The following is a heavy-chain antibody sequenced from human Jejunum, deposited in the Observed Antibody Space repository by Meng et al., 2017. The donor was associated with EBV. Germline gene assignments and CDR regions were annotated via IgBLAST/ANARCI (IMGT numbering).Heavy chain of an antibody. J-gene: IGHJ5*02. CDR2: IKSKTQGGTT. CDR3: VSAWVDP. CDR1: GFNFSNAW. Sequence: EVPLVEVGVGLVKTGGSLRLSGAGSGFNFSNAWMSWVRQSPGKGLEWIARIKSKTQGGTTDYAASVKGRFTVSRDDSENTVYLQMNSLTTEDTAMYYCVSAWVDPWGQGTLVTVSS. V-gene: IGHV3-15*01.